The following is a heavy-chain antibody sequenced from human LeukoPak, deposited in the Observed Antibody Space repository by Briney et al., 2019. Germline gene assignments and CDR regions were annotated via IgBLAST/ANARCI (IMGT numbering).Heavy chain of an antibody. CDR1: GGSFSGYY. CDR2: INHSGST. Sequence: EPSETLSLTCAVYGGSFSGYYWSWIRRPPGKGLEWIGEINHSGSTNYNPSLKSRVTISVDKSKNQFSLKLSSVTAADTAVYYCARGGYCSSTSCYAFDIWGQGTMVTVSS. CDR3: ARGGYCSSTSCYAFDI. V-gene: IGHV4-34*01. D-gene: IGHD2-2*01. J-gene: IGHJ3*02.